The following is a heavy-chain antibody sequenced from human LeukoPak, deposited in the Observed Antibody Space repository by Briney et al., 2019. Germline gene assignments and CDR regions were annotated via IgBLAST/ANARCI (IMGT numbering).Heavy chain of an antibody. CDR3: ARWDYYDSSGYAHFDY. Sequence: PSETLSLTCAVYGGSSSGYYWSWIRQPPGKGLEWIGEINHSGSTNYNPSLKSRVTISVDTSKNQFSLKLSSVTAADTAVYYCARWDYYDSSGYAHFDYWGQGTLVTVSS. J-gene: IGHJ4*02. D-gene: IGHD3-22*01. V-gene: IGHV4-34*01. CDR2: INHSGST. CDR1: GGSSSGYY.